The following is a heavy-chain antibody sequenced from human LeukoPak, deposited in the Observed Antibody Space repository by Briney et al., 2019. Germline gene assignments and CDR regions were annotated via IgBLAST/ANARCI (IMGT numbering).Heavy chain of an antibody. CDR3: ARDRGSGRSNWFDP. Sequence: SETLSLTCTVSGGSISSYYWSWIRQPAGKGLGWIGRIYTSGSTNYNPSLKSRVTMSVDTSKNQFSLKLSSVTAADTAVYYCARDRGSGRSNWFDPWGQGTLVTVSS. D-gene: IGHD1-26*01. CDR1: GGSISSYY. V-gene: IGHV4-4*07. J-gene: IGHJ5*02. CDR2: IYTSGST.